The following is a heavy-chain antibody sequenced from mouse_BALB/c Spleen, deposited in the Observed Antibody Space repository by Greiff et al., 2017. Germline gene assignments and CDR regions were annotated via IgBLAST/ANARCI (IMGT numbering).Heavy chain of an antibody. V-gene: IGHV5-17*02. D-gene: IGHD1-1*01. CDR2: ISSGSSTI. Sequence: DVKLVESGGGLVQPGGSRKLSCAASGFTFSSFGMHWVRQAPEKGLEWVAYISSGSSTIYYADTVKGRFTISRDNPKNTLFLQMTSLRSEDTAMYYCARDYGSSYDAMDYWGQGTSVTVSS. CDR3: ARDYGSSYDAMDY. CDR1: GFTFSSFG. J-gene: IGHJ4*01.